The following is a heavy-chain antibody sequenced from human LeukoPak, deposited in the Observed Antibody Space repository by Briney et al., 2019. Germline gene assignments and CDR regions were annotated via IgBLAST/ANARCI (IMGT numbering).Heavy chain of an antibody. CDR3: AKDPGGSSGWYVDY. CDR2: IKQDGSEK. Sequence: PGGSLRLSCAASGFTFSNFWMSWVRQAPGKGLEWVANIKQDGSEKHYVDSVKGRFTISRDNAKNSLYLQMNSLRAEDTAVYYCAKDPGGSSGWYVDYWGQGTLVTVSS. V-gene: IGHV3-7*03. J-gene: IGHJ4*02. D-gene: IGHD6-19*01. CDR1: GFTFSNFW.